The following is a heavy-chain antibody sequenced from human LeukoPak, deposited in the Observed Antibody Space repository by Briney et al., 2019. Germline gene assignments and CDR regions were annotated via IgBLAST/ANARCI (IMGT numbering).Heavy chain of an antibody. CDR2: IYYSGST. V-gene: IGHV4-39*01. D-gene: IGHD3-22*01. CDR3: ARLSGYYSALFDY. J-gene: IGHJ4*02. CDR1: GGSINSNTYY. Sequence: PSETLSLTCTVSGGSINSNTYYWGWIRQPPGKGLEWIGSIYYSGSTYYNPPLKSRVTISVDTSKNQFSLKLSSVTAADTAVYYCARLSGYYSALFDYWGQGTLVTVSS.